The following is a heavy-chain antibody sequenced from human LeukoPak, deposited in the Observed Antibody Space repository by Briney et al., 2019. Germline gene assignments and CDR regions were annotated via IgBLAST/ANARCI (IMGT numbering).Heavy chain of an antibody. CDR1: GFTVSSNY. CDR3: AKDRIVGATRGVDY. J-gene: IGHJ4*02. D-gene: IGHD1-26*01. CDR2: IYSGGTT. Sequence: GGSLRLSCAASGFTVSSNYMSWVRQAPGKGLECVSVIYSGGTTYYADSVKGRFTISRDNSKNTLYLQMNSLRAEDTAVYYCAKDRIVGATRGVDYWGQGTLVTVSS. V-gene: IGHV3-53*05.